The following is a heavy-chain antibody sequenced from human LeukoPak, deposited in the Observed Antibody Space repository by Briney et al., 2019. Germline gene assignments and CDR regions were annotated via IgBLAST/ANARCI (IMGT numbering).Heavy chain of an antibody. CDR2: IYHSGST. J-gene: IGHJ4*02. V-gene: IGHV4-38-2*01. Sequence: TSETLSLTCAVSGYSISSGYYWGWIRQPPGQGLEWIGSIYHSGSTYYNPSLKSRVTISVDTSKNQFSLKLSSVTAADTAVYYCARHPFEYSSSSSDYFDYWGQGTLVTVSS. CDR3: ARHPFEYSSSSSDYFDY. D-gene: IGHD6-6*01. CDR1: GYSISSGYY.